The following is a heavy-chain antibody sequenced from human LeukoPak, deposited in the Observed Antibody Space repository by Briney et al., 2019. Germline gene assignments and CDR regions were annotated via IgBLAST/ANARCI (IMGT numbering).Heavy chain of an antibody. Sequence: ASVKVSCKASGYTFTGYYMHWVRQAPGQGLEWMGWINPNSGGTNYAQKFQGRVTMTRDTSISTAYMELSRLRSDDTAVYYCARVPSSSWYYFDYWGQRTLVTVSS. CDR1: GYTFTGYY. V-gene: IGHV1-2*02. J-gene: IGHJ4*02. D-gene: IGHD6-13*01. CDR3: ARVPSSSWYYFDY. CDR2: INPNSGGT.